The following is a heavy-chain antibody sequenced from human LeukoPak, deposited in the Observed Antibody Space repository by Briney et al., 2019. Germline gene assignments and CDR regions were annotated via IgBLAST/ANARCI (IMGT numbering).Heavy chain of an antibody. Sequence: PGGSLRLSCAASGFTFSSYWMSWDRQAPGKGLEWVANIKQDGGEKYYVDSVKGRLTISRDNAKNSLYLQMNSLRAEDTAVYYWARDLGGATGYWGQGTLVTVSS. CDR1: GFTFSSYW. J-gene: IGHJ4*02. CDR2: IKQDGGEK. V-gene: IGHV3-7*01. D-gene: IGHD1-26*01. CDR3: ARDLGGATGY.